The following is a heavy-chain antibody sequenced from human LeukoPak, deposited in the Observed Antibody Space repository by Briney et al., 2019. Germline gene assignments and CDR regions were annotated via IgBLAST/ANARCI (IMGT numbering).Heavy chain of an antibody. V-gene: IGHV3-30*07. D-gene: IGHD6-19*01. Sequence: CLRLSCAASGFTFRNFAMRRVRQAPGKGLERGAVIRFEGSRQPYEETLEGRLPISRDNSKNTESLQIRSLRTEATACNSCVREQPGDGWSGFDYWGQGPLVSV. CDR1: GFTFRNFA. CDR2: IRFEGSRQ. J-gene: IGHJ4*02. CDR3: VREQPGDGWSGFDY.